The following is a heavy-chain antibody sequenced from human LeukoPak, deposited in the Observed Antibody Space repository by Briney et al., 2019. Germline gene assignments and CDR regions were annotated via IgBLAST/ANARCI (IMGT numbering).Heavy chain of an antibody. V-gene: IGHV3-11*06. D-gene: IGHD1-14*01. CDR1: GFTFSDYY. CDR2: ISSSSSYK. Sequence: GGSLRLSCAASGFTFSDYYMSWIRQAPGKGLEWVSYISSSSSYKKYADSVRGRFTNSRDNAKNSLYLQMNSLRAEDTAVYYCVRDREEPSGYYYGMDVWGQGTTVTVSS. CDR3: VRDREEPSGYYYGMDV. J-gene: IGHJ6*02.